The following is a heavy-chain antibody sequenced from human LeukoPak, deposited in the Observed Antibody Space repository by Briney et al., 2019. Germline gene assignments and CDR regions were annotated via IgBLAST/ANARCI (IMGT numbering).Heavy chain of an antibody. V-gene: IGHV4-34*01. CDR2: INHTGST. CDR3: ARLLPRTGTTAYFFHSDMNV. D-gene: IGHD1-1*01. J-gene: IGHJ6*03. Sequence: PSETLSLTCGIYGVASTGIDWSWIRQSPGRGLEWIGEINHTGSTNYNPSLKSRVIISIDTSKNQFSLKLSSVTAADTADYYCARLLPRTGTTAYFFHSDMNVWGKGTTVTISS. CDR1: GVASTGID.